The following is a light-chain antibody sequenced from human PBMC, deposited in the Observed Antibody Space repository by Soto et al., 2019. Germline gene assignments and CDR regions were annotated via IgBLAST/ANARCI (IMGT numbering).Light chain of an antibody. Sequence: EIVMTQSPATLSVSPGERANLSCRASQSVSSNLAWYQQKPGQAPRLLIYGASTRATGIPARFSGSGSGTEFILTISSLQSEDFAVYYCQQYHKWPLTFGGGTKVDIK. V-gene: IGKV3D-15*01. CDR3: QQYHKWPLT. CDR1: QSVSSN. J-gene: IGKJ4*01. CDR2: GAS.